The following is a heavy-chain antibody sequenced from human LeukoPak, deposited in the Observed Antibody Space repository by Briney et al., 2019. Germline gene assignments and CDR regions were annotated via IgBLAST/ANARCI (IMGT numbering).Heavy chain of an antibody. CDR1: GYTFTGYY. V-gene: IGHV1-2*02. CDR2: INPNSGGT. Sequence: GASVKVSCKASGYTFTGYYMHWVRQAPGQGLEWMGWINPNSGGTNYAQKFQGRVTMTRDTSISTAYMELSRLTSDDTAVYYCATTPPGWGSSYYYYYYMDVWAKGTTVTVSS. J-gene: IGHJ6*03. CDR3: ATTPPGWGSSYYYYYYMDV. D-gene: IGHD6-19*01.